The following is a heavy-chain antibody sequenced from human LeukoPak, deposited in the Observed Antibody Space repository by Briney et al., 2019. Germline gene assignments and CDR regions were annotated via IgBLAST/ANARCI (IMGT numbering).Heavy chain of an antibody. CDR2: ISSSGSKI. D-gene: IGHD4-17*01. Sequence: GGSLRLSCAASGFTFRTYVMNWVRQAPGKGLEWVSYISSSGSKIYYADSVKGRFTISRDNAKNLLYLQMNSLQAEDTAVYYCARDGSTVTTNYYYAMDVWGQGTTVTASS. V-gene: IGHV3-48*03. CDR1: GFTFRTYV. CDR3: ARDGSTVTTNYYYAMDV. J-gene: IGHJ6*02.